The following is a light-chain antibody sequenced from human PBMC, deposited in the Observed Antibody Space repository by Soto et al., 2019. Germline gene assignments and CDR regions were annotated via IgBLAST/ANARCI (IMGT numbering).Light chain of an antibody. V-gene: IGKV1-13*02. CDR1: QDIRGA. J-gene: IGKJ5*01. CDR3: QQFLSYPIT. CDR2: DAS. Sequence: IQLTQSPASLSASVGERVTITCRASQDIRGALAWYQQSPGEAPQLLIYDASTLESGVPSRFSGSSSGTHFTLTISSLQPEDFPTYYCQQFLSYPITFGQGTRLEIK.